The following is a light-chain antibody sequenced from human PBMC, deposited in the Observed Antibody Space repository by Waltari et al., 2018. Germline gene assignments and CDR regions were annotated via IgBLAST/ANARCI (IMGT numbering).Light chain of an antibody. CDR2: WAS. V-gene: IGKV4-1*01. CDR1: QRVLYSSNNKNY. J-gene: IGKJ4*01. CDR3: QQYYTSPQLT. Sequence: DIVMTQSPDSLAVSLGERATINCKSSQRVLYSSNNKNYLAWYQQKPGQPPKLLIYWASTRESGVPDRFSGSGSGTDFTLTISRLQAEDVAVYYCQQYYTSPQLTFGGGTKVEIK.